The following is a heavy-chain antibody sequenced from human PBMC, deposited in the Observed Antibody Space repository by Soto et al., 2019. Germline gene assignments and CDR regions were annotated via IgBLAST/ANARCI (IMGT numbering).Heavy chain of an antibody. CDR3: ARGTSIVPAANPRNWFDP. J-gene: IGHJ5*02. Sequence: SETLSLTCTVSGGSISSGGYYWSWIRQHPGKGLEWIGYIYYSGSTYYNPSLKSRVTISVDTSKNQFSLKLSSVTAADTAVYYCARGTSIVPAANPRNWFDPWGQGTLVTVSS. D-gene: IGHD2-2*01. CDR1: GGSISSGGYY. CDR2: IYYSGST. V-gene: IGHV4-31*03.